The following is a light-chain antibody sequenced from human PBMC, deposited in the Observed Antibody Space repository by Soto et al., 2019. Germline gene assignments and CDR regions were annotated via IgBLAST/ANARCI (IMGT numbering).Light chain of an antibody. Sequence: QSALTQPASASGSPGQSVTISCTGTSSDIGGYNFVSWYQHHPGKAPKLMIYEVTRRPSGVPDRFSGSKSGNTASLTVSGLQAEEEGDYYCSSYAGSNNHVFGSGTKVTVL. CDR1: SSDIGGYNF. CDR3: SSYAGSNNHV. V-gene: IGLV2-8*01. J-gene: IGLJ1*01. CDR2: EVT.